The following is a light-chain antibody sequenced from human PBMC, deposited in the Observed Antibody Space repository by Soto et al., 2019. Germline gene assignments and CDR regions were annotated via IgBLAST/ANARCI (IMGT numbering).Light chain of an antibody. V-gene: IGLV2-11*01. Sequence: QSVLTQPRSVSGSPGQSVAISCTGTSSDVGGYNYVSWYQQHPGKAPKLIIYDVTKRPSGVPDRFSGSSSGNTASLTISGLQAEDEADYFCCSYAGSYSYVFGTGTKLPVL. CDR2: DVT. J-gene: IGLJ1*01. CDR1: SSDVGGYNY. CDR3: CSYAGSYSYV.